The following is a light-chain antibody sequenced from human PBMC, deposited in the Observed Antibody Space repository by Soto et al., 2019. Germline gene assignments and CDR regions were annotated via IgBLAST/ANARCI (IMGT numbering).Light chain of an antibody. Sequence: DIEMIQSPPSLSASVGDRITITCRASQSITSYLNSFQQKPGKAPNLLIFAASNLQSGVPSRFSGSGSGTDFTLTINSLQPEDSATYYCQQSYSPLLAFGGGTKVEV. J-gene: IGKJ4*01. V-gene: IGKV1-39*01. CDR1: QSITSY. CDR2: AAS. CDR3: QQSYSPLLA.